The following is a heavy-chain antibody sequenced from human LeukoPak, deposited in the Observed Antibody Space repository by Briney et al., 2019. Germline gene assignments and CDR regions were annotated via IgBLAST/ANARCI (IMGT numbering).Heavy chain of an antibody. CDR3: ARGPPPGNWFDP. Sequence: ASVTVSCKASGYTFTGYYMHWVRQAPGQGLEWMGWINPNSGGTNYAQKFQGRVTMTRDTSISTAYMELSRLRSDDTAVYYCARGPPPGNWFDPWGQGTLVTVSS. CDR2: INPNSGGT. CDR1: GYTFTGYY. J-gene: IGHJ5*02. D-gene: IGHD3-10*01. V-gene: IGHV1-2*02.